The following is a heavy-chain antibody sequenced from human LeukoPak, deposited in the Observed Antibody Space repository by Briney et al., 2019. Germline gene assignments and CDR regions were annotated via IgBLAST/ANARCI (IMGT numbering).Heavy chain of an antibody. J-gene: IGHJ3*02. CDR2: IYYSGST. CDR1: GGSITSYY. D-gene: IGHD2-2*01. CDR3: ARWCSGNSCHDAFDI. V-gene: IGHV4-59*08. Sequence: PSETLSLTCTVSGGSITSYYWNWIRQPPGKGLEWIGSIYYSGSTNYNPSLKSRVSMSVDTSKNQFSLKLSSVTAADTAVYYCARWCSGNSCHDAFDIWGQGTMVTVPS.